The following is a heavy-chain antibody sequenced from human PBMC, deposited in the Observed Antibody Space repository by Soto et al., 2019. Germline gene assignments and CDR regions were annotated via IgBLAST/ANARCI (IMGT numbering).Heavy chain of an antibody. Sequence: LRLSCAASGLTFSSYAMSWVRQAPGKGLEWVSAISGSGGSTYYADSVKGRFTISRDNSKNTLYLQMNSLRAEDTAVYYCAKEQLNLRGVFHNWFAPGGQGTRVTVSS. CDR1: GLTFSSYA. CDR3: AKEQLNLRGVFHNWFAP. CDR2: ISGSGGST. V-gene: IGHV3-23*01. J-gene: IGHJ5*02. D-gene: IGHD3-10*01.